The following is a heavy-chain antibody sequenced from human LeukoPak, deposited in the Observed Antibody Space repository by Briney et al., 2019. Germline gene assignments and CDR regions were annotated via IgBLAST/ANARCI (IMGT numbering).Heavy chain of an antibody. D-gene: IGHD3-22*01. CDR1: GFTVSSNH. J-gene: IGHJ3*02. CDR2: IYSGGSK. V-gene: IGHV3-53*01. CDR3: ARGKSGLLRYPEAFDI. Sequence: GGSLRLSCAASGFTVSSNHMSWVRQAPGKGLEWVSIIYSGGSKYYADSVKGRFTISRDNSKNTLYLQMNSLRAEDTAVYYCARGKSGLLRYPEAFDIWGQGTMVTVSS.